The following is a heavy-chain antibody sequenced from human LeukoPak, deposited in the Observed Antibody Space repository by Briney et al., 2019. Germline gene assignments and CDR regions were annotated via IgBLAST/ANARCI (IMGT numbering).Heavy chain of an antibody. CDR1: GGSISSYY. D-gene: IGHD3-10*01. CDR3: ARDVPLGRSGTPRYFDL. Sequence: SETLSLTCTVSGGSISSYYWSWIRQPPGKGLEWIGYIYYSGSTNYNPSLKSRVTISVDTSKNQFSLKLSSVTAADTAVYYCARDVPLGRSGTPRYFDLWGRGTLVTVSS. J-gene: IGHJ2*01. V-gene: IGHV4-59*12. CDR2: IYYSGST.